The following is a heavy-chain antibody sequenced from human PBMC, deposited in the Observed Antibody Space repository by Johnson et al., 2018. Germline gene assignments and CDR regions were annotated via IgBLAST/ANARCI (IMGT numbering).Heavy chain of an antibody. CDR3: ASGRQIVVVGAAGSGDYGMDV. Sequence: VQLVESGAEVKKPGSSVKVSCKASGGTFSSYAISWVRQAPGQGLEWMGGIIPIFGTANYAQKFQGRVTITADESTRTAYMELSSRRAEDTAVYYCASGRQIVVVGAAGSGDYGMDVWGQGTTVTVSS. D-gene: IGHD2-15*01. J-gene: IGHJ6*02. CDR1: GGTFSSYA. V-gene: IGHV1-69*01. CDR2: IIPIFGTA.